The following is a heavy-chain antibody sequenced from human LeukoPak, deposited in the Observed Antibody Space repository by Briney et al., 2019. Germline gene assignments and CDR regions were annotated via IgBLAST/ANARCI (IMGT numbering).Heavy chain of an antibody. D-gene: IGHD4-23*01. V-gene: IGHV3-48*03. Sequence: GGSLRLSCAASGFTFSGYAMNWVRQAPGKGLEWLSHISSTGGTIYYADSVKGRLTVSRDNAKNSLYLQMNSLRAEDTAVYYCAKSDPYGNSLIEIWGQGALVTVSS. CDR1: GFTFSGYA. CDR2: ISSTGGTI. J-gene: IGHJ4*02. CDR3: AKSDPYGNSLIEI.